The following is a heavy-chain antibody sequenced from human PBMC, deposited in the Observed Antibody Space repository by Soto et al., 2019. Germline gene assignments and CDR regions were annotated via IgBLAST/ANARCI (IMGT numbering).Heavy chain of an antibody. CDR1: GGSISSGGYY. CDR3: ARGSKAGSGDYFDY. Sequence: QVQLHESGPGLVKPSQTLSLTCTVSGGSISSGGYYWSWIRQHPGKGLEWIGYIYYSGSTYYNPSLKSRVTISVDTSKNQFSLKLSSVTAADTAVYYCARGSKAGSGDYFDYWGQGTLVTVSS. D-gene: IGHD6-13*01. J-gene: IGHJ4*02. V-gene: IGHV4-31*03. CDR2: IYYSGST.